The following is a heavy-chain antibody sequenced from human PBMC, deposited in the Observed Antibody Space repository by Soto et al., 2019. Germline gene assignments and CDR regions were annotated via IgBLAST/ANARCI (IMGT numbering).Heavy chain of an antibody. CDR1: GYTFTSYA. D-gene: IGHD1-1*01. CDR3: ASSRIQMEPDGMDD. V-gene: IGHV1-3*05. CDR2: INAGNGNT. Sequence: QVQLVQSGAEEKKPGASVKVSCKASGYTFTSYAIHWVRQAPGQRLEWMGWINAGNGNTKYSQKFQGRVTITRDTSASTAYMDLSSVRAEDTALYDCASSRIQMEPDGMDDWGQGTTVTVSS. J-gene: IGHJ6*02.